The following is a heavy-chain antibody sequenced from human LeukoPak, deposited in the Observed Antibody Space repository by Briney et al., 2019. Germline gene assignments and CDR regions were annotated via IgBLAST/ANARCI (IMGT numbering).Heavy chain of an antibody. CDR2: ISRTSTYI. V-gene: IGHV3-21*01. D-gene: IGHD2-21*02. CDR3: ASSGCGGDCYSEKTYYLDY. Sequence: GGSLRLSCAASAFTFSSYSMNWVRQAPGKGLEWVSSISRTSTYIYYADSMKGRFTISRDNAKNSLYLQLNSLRDEDTAVYYCASSGCGGDCYSEKTYYLDYWGQGTLVAVSS. J-gene: IGHJ4*02. CDR1: AFTFSSYS.